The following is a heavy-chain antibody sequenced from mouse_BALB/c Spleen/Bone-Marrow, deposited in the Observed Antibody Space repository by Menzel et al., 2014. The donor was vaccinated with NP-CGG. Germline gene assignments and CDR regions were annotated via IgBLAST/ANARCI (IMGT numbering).Heavy chain of an antibody. D-gene: IGHD1-2*01. CDR1: GFDFSRYW. Sequence: EVMLVESGGGLARPGGSLKLSCAASGFDFSRYWVTWVRQAPGKGLEWIGEINPDSSTINYTPSLKDKFIISRDNAKNTLYLQMSKVRSEDTALYYCAKNYYYGYVAYWGQGTLVTVSA. CDR2: INPDSSTI. J-gene: IGHJ3*01. CDR3: AKNYYYGYVAY. V-gene: IGHV4-1*02.